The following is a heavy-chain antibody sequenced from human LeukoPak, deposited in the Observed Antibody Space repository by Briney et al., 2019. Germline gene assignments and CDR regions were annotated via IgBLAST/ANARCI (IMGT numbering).Heavy chain of an antibody. J-gene: IGHJ3*02. V-gene: IGHV4-34*01. CDR2: INHSGST. CDR1: GGSFSGYY. D-gene: IGHD5-12*01. CDR3: AGGYSGYVISPNDAFDI. Sequence: SETLSLTCAVYGGSFSGYYWSWIRQPPGKGLEWIGEINHSGSTNYNPSLKSRVTISVDTSKNQFSLKLSSVTAADTAVYYCAGGYSGYVISPNDAFDIWGQGTMVTVSS.